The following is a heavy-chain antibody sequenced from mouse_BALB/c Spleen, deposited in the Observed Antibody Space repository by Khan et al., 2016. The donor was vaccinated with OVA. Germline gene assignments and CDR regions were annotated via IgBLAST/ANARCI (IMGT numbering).Heavy chain of an antibody. D-gene: IGHD1-1*01. Sequence: EVELVASGGGLVKPGGSLKLSCAASGCTFSDYYMYWVRQTPEKRLEGVATISDGGNYTNYPDSVKGRVTISRDNAKNNLCLQMSSLKSEDTARYYCIRGDYGSGFAYWGQGPLVTVSA. CDR1: GCTFSDYY. CDR2: ISDGGNYT. CDR3: IRGDYGSGFAY. V-gene: IGHV5-4*02. J-gene: IGHJ3*01.